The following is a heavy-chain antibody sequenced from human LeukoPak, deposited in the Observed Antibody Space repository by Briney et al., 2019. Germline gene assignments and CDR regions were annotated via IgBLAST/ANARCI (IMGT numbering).Heavy chain of an antibody. CDR2: IWYDGSNK. CDR3: ARDINWNDGHYYYGMDV. Sequence: QPGGSLRLSCAASGLTFSSYGMHWVRQAPGKGLEWVAVIWYDGSNKYYADSVKGRFTISRDNSKNTLYLQMNSLRAEDTAVYYCARDINWNDGHYYYGMDVWGQGTTVTVSS. J-gene: IGHJ6*02. CDR1: GLTFSSYG. V-gene: IGHV3-33*01. D-gene: IGHD1-1*01.